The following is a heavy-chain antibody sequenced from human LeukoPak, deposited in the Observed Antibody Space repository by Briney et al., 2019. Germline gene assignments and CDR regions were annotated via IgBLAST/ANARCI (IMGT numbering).Heavy chain of an antibody. CDR3: ARGSGSSHVVVTDEVDY. V-gene: IGHV4-34*01. CDR1: GFTFSSYA. CDR2: INHSGST. J-gene: IGHJ4*02. D-gene: IGHD2-21*02. Sequence: PGGSLRLSCAASGFTFSSYAMSWIRQPPGKGLEWIGEINHSGSTNYNPSLKSRVTISVDTSKNQFSLKLSSVTAADTAVYYCARGSGSSHVVVTDEVDYWGQGTLVTVSS.